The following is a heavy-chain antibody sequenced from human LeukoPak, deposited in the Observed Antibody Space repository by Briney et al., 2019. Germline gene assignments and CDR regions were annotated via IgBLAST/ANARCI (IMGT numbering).Heavy chain of an antibody. CDR2: ISGSGGST. CDR3: AKDPSSGWFDTYYFDY. J-gene: IGHJ4*02. D-gene: IGHD6-19*01. V-gene: IGHV3-23*01. Sequence: GGSLRLSCAASGFTFSSYAMSWVRQAPGKGLEWVSAISGSGGSTYYADSVKGRFTISRDNSKNTLYLQMNSLRAEDTAVYYCAKDPSSGWFDTYYFDYWGQGTLVTVSS. CDR1: GFTFSSYA.